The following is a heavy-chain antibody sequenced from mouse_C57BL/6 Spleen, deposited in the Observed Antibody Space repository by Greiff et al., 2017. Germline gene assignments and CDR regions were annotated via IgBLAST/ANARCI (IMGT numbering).Heavy chain of an antibody. D-gene: IGHD5-5*01. V-gene: IGHV2-2*01. CDR2: IWSGGST. Sequence: VQLVESGPGLVQPSQSLSITCTVSGFSLTSYGVHWVRQSPGKGLEWLGVIWSGGSTDYNAAFISRLGISKDNSKSQVFFKMNSLQADDTAIYYCARTTYGRAMDYWGQGTSVTVSS. J-gene: IGHJ4*01. CDR3: ARTTYGRAMDY. CDR1: GFSLTSYG.